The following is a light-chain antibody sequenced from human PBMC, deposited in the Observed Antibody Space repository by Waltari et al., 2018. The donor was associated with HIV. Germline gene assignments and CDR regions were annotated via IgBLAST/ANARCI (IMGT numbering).Light chain of an antibody. CDR1: QSVSSN. J-gene: IGKJ2*01. Sequence: PATLSVSPGERATLSCRASQSVSSNLAWYQQKPGQAPRLLIYRASTRTTGIPARFSGSGSGSEFTLTISSLQSEDFAVYYCQQYNDWPRGPFGQGTRLEIK. V-gene: IGKV3-15*01. CDR3: QQYNDWPRGP. CDR2: RAS.